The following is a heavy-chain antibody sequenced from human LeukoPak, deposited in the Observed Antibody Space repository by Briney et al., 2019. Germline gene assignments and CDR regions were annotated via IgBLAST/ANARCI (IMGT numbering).Heavy chain of an antibody. J-gene: IGHJ4*02. V-gene: IGHV3-23*01. CDR2: ISGSGGGT. CDR1: GFTFSSYV. D-gene: IGHD4-17*01. CDR3: ARVPGDYRKYLDY. Sequence: GGSLRLSCAASGFTFSSYVMSWVRQAPGKGLEWVSAISGSGGGTYYADSVKGRFTISRDNSKNTLYLQMNSLRAEDTAVYYCARVPGDYRKYLDYWGPGTLVTVSS.